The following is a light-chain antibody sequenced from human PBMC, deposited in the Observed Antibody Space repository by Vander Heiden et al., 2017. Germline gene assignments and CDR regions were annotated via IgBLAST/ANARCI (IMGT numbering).Light chain of an antibody. CDR3: KQYVTYPWT. J-gene: IGKJ1*01. CDR1: QTINNW. CDR2: STS. V-gene: IGKV1-5*03. Sequence: DIQMTQSPSTLSASVGDRVTITCRASQTINNWLAWYQQKPGKAPKLLIYSTSTLESGVPSRFSGSRSGTEFTLTISSLQPDDFATYHCKQYVTYPWTFGQGTKVDFK.